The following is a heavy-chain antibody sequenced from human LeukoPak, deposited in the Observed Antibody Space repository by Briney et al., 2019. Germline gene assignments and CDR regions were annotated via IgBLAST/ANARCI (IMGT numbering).Heavy chain of an antibody. V-gene: IGHV3-30*02. J-gene: IGHJ4*02. D-gene: IGHD5-18*01. CDR3: AKDLGTYSYGGFY. CDR2: IRYDGSNK. Sequence: GGSLRLSCAASGFTFSSYGMHWVRQAPGKGLEWVAFIRYDGSNKYYADSVKGRFTISRDNSKNTLYLQMNSLRAEDTAVYYCAKDLGTYSYGGFYWGQGTPVTVSS. CDR1: GFTFSSYG.